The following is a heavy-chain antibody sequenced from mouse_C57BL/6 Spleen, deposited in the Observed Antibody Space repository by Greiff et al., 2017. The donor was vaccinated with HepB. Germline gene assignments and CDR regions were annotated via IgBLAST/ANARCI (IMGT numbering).Heavy chain of an antibody. Sequence: VQRVESGAELVKPGASVKISCKASGYAFSSYWMNWVKQRPGKGLEWIGQIYPGDGDTNYNGKFKGKATLTADKSSSTAYMQLSSLTSEDCAVYFCARDYGSSYKFAYWGQGTLVTVSA. V-gene: IGHV1-80*01. D-gene: IGHD1-1*01. CDR1: GYAFSSYW. J-gene: IGHJ3*01. CDR3: ARDYGSSYKFAY. CDR2: IYPGDGDT.